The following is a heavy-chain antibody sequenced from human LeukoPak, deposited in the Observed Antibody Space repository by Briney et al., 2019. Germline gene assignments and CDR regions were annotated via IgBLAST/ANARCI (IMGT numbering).Heavy chain of an antibody. J-gene: IGHJ4*02. V-gene: IGHV3-23*01. CDR1: AFTFSSYA. Sequence: GGSLRLSCAASAFTFSSYAMSWVRQAPGKGLEWVSGISGSGGSAFYADTVKGRLIISRDNSKNMLYLHMNSLRAEDTAVYYCAKDYYDILTGQPLSFGYWGQGTLVTVSS. CDR3: AKDYYDILTGQPLSFGY. D-gene: IGHD3-9*01. CDR2: ISGSGGSA.